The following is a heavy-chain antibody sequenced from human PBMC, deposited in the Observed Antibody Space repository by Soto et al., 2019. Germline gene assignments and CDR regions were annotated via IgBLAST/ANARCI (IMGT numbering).Heavy chain of an antibody. V-gene: IGHV5-10-1*01. CDR3: ARQIYDSDTGPNFQYYFDS. J-gene: IGHJ4*02. CDR1: GYSFAGYW. CDR2: IDPSDSQT. Sequence: GESLKISCKGSGYSFAGYWITWVRQRPGKGLEWMGRIDPSDSQTYYSPSFRGHVTISVTKSITTVFLQWSSLRASDTAMYYCARQIYDSDTGPNFQYYFDSWGQGTPVTVSS. D-gene: IGHD3-22*01.